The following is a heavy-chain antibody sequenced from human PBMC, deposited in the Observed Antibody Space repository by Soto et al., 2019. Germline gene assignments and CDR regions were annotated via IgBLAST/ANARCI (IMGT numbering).Heavy chain of an antibody. CDR2: ISGSGGST. J-gene: IGHJ4*02. Sequence: GGSLRLSCAASGFTFSSYAMSWVRQAPGKGLEWVSAISGSGGSTYYADSVKGRFTISRDNSKNTLYLQMNSLRAEDTAVYYCATSTQIHWSAAGDYWGQGTLVTVSS. CDR3: ATSTQIHWSAAGDY. CDR1: GFTFSSYA. D-gene: IGHD6-13*01. V-gene: IGHV3-23*01.